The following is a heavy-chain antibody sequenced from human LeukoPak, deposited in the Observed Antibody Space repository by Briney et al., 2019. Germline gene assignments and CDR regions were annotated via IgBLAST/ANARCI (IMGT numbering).Heavy chain of an antibody. Sequence: SVKISCKASGGTFSSYAISWVRQAPGQGLEWMGGIIPIFGTANYAQKFQGRVTITADESTSTAYMELSSLRSEDTAVYYCAKYRYSSGWVPTPPFVAFDIWGQGTMVTVSS. CDR3: AKYRYSSGWVPTPPFVAFDI. CDR2: IIPIFGTA. CDR1: GGTFSSYA. J-gene: IGHJ3*02. D-gene: IGHD6-19*01. V-gene: IGHV1-69*13.